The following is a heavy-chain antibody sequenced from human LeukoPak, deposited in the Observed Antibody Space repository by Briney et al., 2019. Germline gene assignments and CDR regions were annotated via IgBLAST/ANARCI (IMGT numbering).Heavy chain of an antibody. CDR3: ARENIVGATKGDAFDI. V-gene: IGHV1-2*02. D-gene: IGHD1-26*01. J-gene: IGHJ3*02. CDR1: GYTFTGYY. Sequence: GASVKVSCKASGYTFTGYYMHWVRQAPGQGLEWMGWINPNSGGTNYAQKFQGRVTMTRDTSISTAYMELSRLRSDDTAVYYCARENIVGATKGDAFDIWGQGTMVTVSS. CDR2: INPNSGGT.